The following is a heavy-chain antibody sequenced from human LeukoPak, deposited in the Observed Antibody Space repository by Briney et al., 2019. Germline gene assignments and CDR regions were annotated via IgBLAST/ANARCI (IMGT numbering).Heavy chain of an antibody. V-gene: IGHV3-23*01. Sequence: GGSLRLSRAASGFIFSNYAMSWVRQAPGKGLEWVSGISGSAGSTYYADSVKGRFTISRDNSKNTMYLQMNSLRAEDTAVYYCAKDWASTTVITSAEYFQHWGQGTLVTVSS. CDR1: GFIFSNYA. D-gene: IGHD4-23*01. J-gene: IGHJ1*01. CDR2: ISGSAGST. CDR3: AKDWASTTVITSAEYFQH.